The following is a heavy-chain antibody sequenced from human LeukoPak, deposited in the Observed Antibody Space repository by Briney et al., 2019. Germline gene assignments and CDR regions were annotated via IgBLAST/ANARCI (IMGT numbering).Heavy chain of an antibody. Sequence: SXRLXXXXSXFTFSSYWMNWARQAPGKGLEWVASINHNGNVNYYVDSVKGRFTISRDNAKNSLYLQMSNLRAEDTAVYFCARGGGLDVWGQGATVTVSS. V-gene: IGHV3-7*03. CDR1: XFTFSSYW. CDR3: ARGGGLDV. J-gene: IGHJ6*02. D-gene: IGHD3-16*01. CDR2: INHNGNVN.